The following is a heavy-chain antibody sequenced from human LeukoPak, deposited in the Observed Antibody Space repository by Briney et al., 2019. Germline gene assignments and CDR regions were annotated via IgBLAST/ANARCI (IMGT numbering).Heavy chain of an antibody. J-gene: IGHJ4*02. V-gene: IGHV3-7*01. Sequence: GGSLRLSCVVSSFSLSGDCVTWVRRAPGRGLVCVANIKEGGGETYYVDDVKGRFTISRDNAKNSLYLQMNNLRAEDTAVYFCARPVNRLFLFWGPGTLVTVSS. D-gene: IGHD2-21*01. CDR2: IKEGGGET. CDR3: ARPVNRLFLF. CDR1: SFSLSGDC.